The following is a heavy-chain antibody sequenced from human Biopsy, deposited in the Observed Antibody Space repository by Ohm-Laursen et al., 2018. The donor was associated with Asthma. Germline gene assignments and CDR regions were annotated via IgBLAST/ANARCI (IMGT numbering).Heavy chain of an antibody. Sequence: PSVKVSCQALGGTFNTYVIGWVRQAPGQGLEWMGGINSVFGTTTYPQKFQDRVTITADDSTSTVYMELSSLRSEDTAVYYCARKAGSCISRTCYSLDFWGQGTLATVSS. CDR2: INSVFGTT. CDR3: ARKAGSCISRTCYSLDF. J-gene: IGHJ4*02. CDR1: GGTFNTYV. V-gene: IGHV1-69*13. D-gene: IGHD2-2*01.